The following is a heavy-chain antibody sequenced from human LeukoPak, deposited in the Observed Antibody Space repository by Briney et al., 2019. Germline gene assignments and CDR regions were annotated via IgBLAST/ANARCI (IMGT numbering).Heavy chain of an antibody. CDR1: GFTFSSYE. Sequence: PGGSLRLSCAASGFTFSSYEMNWVRQAPGKGLEWVSYISSSGSTIYYADSVKGRFTISRDNAKNSLYLQMNSLRAEDTAVYYCARVQPTGWNPXXWGQGTLVT. CDR3: ARVQPTGWNPXX. CDR2: ISSSGSTI. J-gene: IGHJ4*02. D-gene: IGHD1-1*01. V-gene: IGHV3-48*03.